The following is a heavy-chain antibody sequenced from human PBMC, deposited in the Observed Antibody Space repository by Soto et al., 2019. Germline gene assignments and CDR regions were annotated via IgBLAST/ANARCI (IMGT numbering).Heavy chain of an antibody. V-gene: IGHV3-73*01. Sequence: EVLLVESGGGMVQPGGSLKLSCAASGFVFKDSSIHWVRQASGKGLEWFGRIRDRAYSYETAYAESVKGRFTISRDDSNNTAYLQMSGLNTEDTAIYYCTRLISAAHDYWGQGTLFTVSS. CDR1: GFVFKDSS. CDR3: TRLISAAHDY. J-gene: IGHJ4*02. CDR2: IRDRAYSYET. D-gene: IGHD3-10*01.